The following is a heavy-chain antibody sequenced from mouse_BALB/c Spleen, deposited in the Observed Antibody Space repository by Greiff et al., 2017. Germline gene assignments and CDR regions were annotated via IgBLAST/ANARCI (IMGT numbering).Heavy chain of an antibody. Sequence: EVQLQESGGDLVKPGGSLKLSCAASGFTFSSYGMSWVRQTPDKRLEWVATISSGGSYTYYPDSVKGRFTISRDNAKNTLYLQMSSLKSEDTAMYYCARRDYGSSIYAMDYWGQGTSVTVSS. CDR3: ARRDYGSSIYAMDY. J-gene: IGHJ4*01. CDR2: ISSGGSYT. V-gene: IGHV5-6*01. D-gene: IGHD1-1*01. CDR1: GFTFSSYG.